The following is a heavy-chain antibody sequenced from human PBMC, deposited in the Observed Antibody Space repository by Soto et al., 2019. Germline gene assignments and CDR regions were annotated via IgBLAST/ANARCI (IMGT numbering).Heavy chain of an antibody. D-gene: IGHD3-16*01. CDR3: ARLFGTGYYYYGMDV. J-gene: IGHJ6*02. V-gene: IGHV3-23*01. CDR2: ISGSGGST. Sequence: GGSLRLSCAASGFTFSSYAMSWVRQAPGKGLEWVSAISGSGGSTYYADSVKGRFTISRDNSKNTLYLQMNSLRAEDTAVYYCARLFGTGYYYYGMDVWGQGTTVTVSS. CDR1: GFTFSSYA.